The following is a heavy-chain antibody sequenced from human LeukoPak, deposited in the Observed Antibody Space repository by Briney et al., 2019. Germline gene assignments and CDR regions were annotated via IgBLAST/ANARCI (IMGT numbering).Heavy chain of an antibody. Sequence: GESLKTSCKGFGYSFTSYWIGWVRQMPGKGLECMGIIYPGDPDTRYSPSFQGQVTISADKSISTAYLQWSSLKASDTAMYYCARQSDYGDFDYWGQGTLVTVSS. J-gene: IGHJ4*02. CDR1: GYSFTSYW. V-gene: IGHV5-51*01. CDR3: ARQSDYGDFDY. D-gene: IGHD4-17*01. CDR2: IYPGDPDT.